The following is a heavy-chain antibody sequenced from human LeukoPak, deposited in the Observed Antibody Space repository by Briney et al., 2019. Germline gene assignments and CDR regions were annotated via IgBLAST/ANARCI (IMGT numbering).Heavy chain of an antibody. D-gene: IGHD3-22*01. CDR3: ARGGGRVVVIGYYYMDV. CDR1: GGSFSGYY. Sequence: SETLSLTCAVYGGSFSGYYWSWIRQPPGKGLEWIGEINHSGTTNYNPSLKSRVTISVDTSKNQFSLKLSSVTAADTAVYYCARGGGRVVVIGYYYMDVWGKGTTVTVSS. CDR2: INHSGTT. J-gene: IGHJ6*03. V-gene: IGHV4-34*01.